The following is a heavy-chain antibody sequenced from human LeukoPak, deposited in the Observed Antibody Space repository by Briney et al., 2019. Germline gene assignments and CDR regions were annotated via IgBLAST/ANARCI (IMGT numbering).Heavy chain of an antibody. CDR2: INPNSGGT. CDR1: GYTFTSYY. Sequence: ASVKVSCKASGYTFTSYYMHWVRQAPGQGLEWMGRINPNSGGTNYAQKFQGRVTMTRDTSINTAYMELSRLRSDDTAVYYCARWSLGGGYAIDYWGQGTLVTVSS. J-gene: IGHJ4*02. CDR3: ARWSLGGGYAIDY. V-gene: IGHV1-2*06. D-gene: IGHD5-12*01.